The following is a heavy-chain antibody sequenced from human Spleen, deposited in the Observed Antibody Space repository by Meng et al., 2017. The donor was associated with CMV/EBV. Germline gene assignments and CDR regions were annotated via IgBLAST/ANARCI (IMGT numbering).Heavy chain of an antibody. J-gene: IGHJ4*02. CDR1: GFTFSSYW. V-gene: IGHV3-21*01. Sequence: GGSLRLSCAASGFTFSSYWMSWVRQAPGKGLEWVSSISSSGRYIFYADSAKGRFTISGDNAKNSLYLQMDSLRAEDTAIYYCARSPGSCSDTSCYSNHFDSWGQGTLVTVSS. CDR3: ARSPGSCSDTSCYSNHFDS. D-gene: IGHD2-2*01. CDR2: ISSSGRYI.